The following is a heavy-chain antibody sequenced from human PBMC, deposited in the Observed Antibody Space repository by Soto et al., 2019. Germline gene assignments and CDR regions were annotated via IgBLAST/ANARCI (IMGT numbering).Heavy chain of an antibody. CDR2: ISGRAGDT. CDR3: GVQYDY. CDR1: GLNFTKHP. V-gene: IGHV3-23*01. J-gene: IGHJ4*02. Sequence: HPVGSLRLSCEASGLNFTKHPMIWVRQGPGKGLEWVAAISGRAGDTAYADSVRGRFTLSRDSSTYTMFLQMNSLRAEDTAVYYCGVQYDYWGQGTLVTVSS.